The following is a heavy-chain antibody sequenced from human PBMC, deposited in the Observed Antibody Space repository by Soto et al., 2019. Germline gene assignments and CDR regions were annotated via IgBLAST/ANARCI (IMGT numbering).Heavy chain of an antibody. CDR1: GGSVSNGGYH. Sequence: QVQLQESGPGLVKPSETLTLTCTVSGGSVSNGGYHWTWIRLSPGKGLEWIGYVYHTGHADYNPSLKGRLSISVDTSMNQFSLNLNSLTAADTALYYWTRERGLGASTVRGARWFDPWGQGIMVTVS. D-gene: IGHD3-10*01. V-gene: IGHV4-31*03. J-gene: IGHJ5*02. CDR2: VYHTGHA. CDR3: TRERGLGASTVRGARWFDP.